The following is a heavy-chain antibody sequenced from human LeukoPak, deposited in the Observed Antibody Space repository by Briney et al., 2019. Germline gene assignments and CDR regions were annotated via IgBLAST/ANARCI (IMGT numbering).Heavy chain of an antibody. CDR2: MSYSGGST. CDR1: GFTFSTFS. J-gene: IGHJ4*02. Sequence: RGSLRLSCAASGFTFSTFSMNWVRQAPGKGLEWVSSMSYSGGSTYYADSVKGRFTISRDNAKSTLYLQMNSLRAEDTAVYYCSAALYSGGWHYFDYWGQGILVTVSS. CDR3: SAALYSGGWHYFDY. D-gene: IGHD2-15*01. V-gene: IGHV3-21*01.